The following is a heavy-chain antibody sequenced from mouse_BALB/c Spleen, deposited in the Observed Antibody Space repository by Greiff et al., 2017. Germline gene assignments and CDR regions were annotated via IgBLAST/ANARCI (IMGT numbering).Heavy chain of an antibody. J-gene: IGHJ4*01. Sequence: VQLQQSGAELVKPGASVKLSCTASGFNIKDTYMHWVKQRPEQGLEWIGRIDPANGNTKYDPKFQGKATITADTSSNTAYLQLSSLTSEDTAVYYCARDYYGNYDAMDYWGQGTSVTVSS. CDR3: ARDYYGNYDAMDY. D-gene: IGHD2-1*01. CDR1: GFNIKDTY. V-gene: IGHV14-3*02. CDR2: IDPANGNT.